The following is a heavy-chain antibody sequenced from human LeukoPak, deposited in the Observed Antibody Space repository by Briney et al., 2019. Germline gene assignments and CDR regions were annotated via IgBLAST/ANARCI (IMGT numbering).Heavy chain of an antibody. J-gene: IGHJ3*02. CDR3: ARCTSCYRPGGGDAFDI. Sequence: GESLKISCTDSAYTFTTYWVAWVRQMPGRGLEWMGSIHPIDSDTRYSPSLQDQINISADKSIRTAYLQWSSLKASDTAMYYCARCTSCYRPGGGDAFDIWGQGTMVTVSS. D-gene: IGHD2-2*02. CDR2: IHPIDSDT. V-gene: IGHV5-51*01. CDR1: AYTFTTYW.